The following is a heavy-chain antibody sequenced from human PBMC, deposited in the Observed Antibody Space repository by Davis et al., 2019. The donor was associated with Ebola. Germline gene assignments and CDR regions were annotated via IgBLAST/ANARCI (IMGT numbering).Heavy chain of an antibody. Sequence: GESLKISCAASGFTFSSYSMNWVRQAPGKGLEWVSSISSSSSYIYYADSVKGRFTISRDNAKNSLYLQMNSLRAEDTAVYYCARGSGITIFGVVESWGQGTLVTVSS. CDR3: ARGSGITIFGVVES. J-gene: IGHJ4*02. V-gene: IGHV3-21*01. D-gene: IGHD3-3*01. CDR2: ISSSSSYI. CDR1: GFTFSSYS.